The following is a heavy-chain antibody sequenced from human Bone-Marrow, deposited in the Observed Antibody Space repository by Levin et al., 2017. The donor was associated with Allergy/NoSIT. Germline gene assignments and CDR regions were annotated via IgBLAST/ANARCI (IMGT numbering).Heavy chain of an antibody. Sequence: GESLKISCKASGYGFTSYFIYWMRQAPGQGLEWMGTINPSGGGATYAQTFQGRVTISRVTSTSTVYMELNSLTSDDTAVYYCARDRERSGDYQFGFWGQGTLVTVSS. D-gene: IGHD3-16*01. CDR2: INPSGGGA. J-gene: IGHJ4*02. V-gene: IGHV1-46*01. CDR1: GYGFTSYF. CDR3: ARDRERSGDYQFGF.